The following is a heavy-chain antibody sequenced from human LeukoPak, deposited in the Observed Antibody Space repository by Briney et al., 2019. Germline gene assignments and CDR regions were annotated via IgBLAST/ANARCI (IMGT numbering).Heavy chain of an antibody. CDR2: IIPIFGTA. Sequence: ASVKVSCKASGGTFSNYAVSWVQQAPGQGPEWMGEIIPIFGTANYAQKFQGRVTITADESTSTAYLDLSSLRFEDTAVYYCARDAHYGSGSSFDYWGQGTLVTVSS. J-gene: IGHJ4*02. D-gene: IGHD3-10*01. V-gene: IGHV1-69*13. CDR3: ARDAHYGSGSSFDY. CDR1: GGTFSNYA.